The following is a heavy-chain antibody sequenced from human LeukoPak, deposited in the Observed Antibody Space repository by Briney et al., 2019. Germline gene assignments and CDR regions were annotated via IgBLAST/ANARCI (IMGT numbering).Heavy chain of an antibody. CDR2: ISYDGSNK. CDR3: AREESGSSVDY. V-gene: IGHV3-30*04. J-gene: IGHJ4*02. CDR1: GFTFSNYA. Sequence: GGSLRLSCAASGFTFSNYAMHWVRQAPGKGLEWVAVISYDGSNKYYTDSVKGRFTISRDNAKNSLYLQMNSLRAEDTAVYYCAREESGSSVDYWGQGTLVTVSS. D-gene: IGHD1-26*01.